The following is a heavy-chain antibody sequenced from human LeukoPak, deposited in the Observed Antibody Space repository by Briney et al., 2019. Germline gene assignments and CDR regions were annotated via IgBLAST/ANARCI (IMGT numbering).Heavy chain of an antibody. V-gene: IGHV3-74*01. Sequence: GGSLRLSCVASGFAFSSYWMHWVRQDPRKGLVWVSRINGDGRNINYADSVRGRFTISRDNAKNTLFLQMNTLRVEDTAVYYCTRDLMDYDVSTGLHHYYMDVWGQGTTVTVSS. D-gene: IGHD3-9*01. CDR2: INGDGRNI. J-gene: IGHJ6*02. CDR3: TRDLMDYDVSTGLHHYYMDV. CDR1: GFAFSSYW.